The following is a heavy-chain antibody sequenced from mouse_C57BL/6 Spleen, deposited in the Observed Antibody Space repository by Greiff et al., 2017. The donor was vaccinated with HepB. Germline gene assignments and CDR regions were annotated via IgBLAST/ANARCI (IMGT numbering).Heavy chain of an antibody. CDR1: GFTFSDYG. J-gene: IGHJ4*01. CDR2: ISSGSSTI. CDR3: ARPHGSIHYYAMDY. V-gene: IGHV5-17*01. D-gene: IGHD1-1*01. Sequence: EVMLVESGGGLVKPGGSLKLSCAASGFTFSDYGMHWVRQAPEKGLEWVAYISSGSSTIYYADTVKGRFTISRDNAKNTLFLQMTSLRSEDTAMYYCARPHGSIHYYAMDYWGQGTSVTVSS.